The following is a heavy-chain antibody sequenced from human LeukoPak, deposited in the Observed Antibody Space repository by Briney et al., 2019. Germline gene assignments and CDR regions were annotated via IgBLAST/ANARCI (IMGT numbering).Heavy chain of an antibody. V-gene: IGHV1-18*01. D-gene: IGHD3-3*01. CDR1: GYTFTHYS. Sequence: ASVKVSCKASGYTFTHYSVSWVRQAPGRGLEWMGWISTYYGNTKYAQRFQGRVTMTTDTSTTTAYMEVRSLRYDDTAVYYCARMTMSGVATPYDYWGQGALVTVSS. CDR2: ISTYYGNT. J-gene: IGHJ4*02. CDR3: ARMTMSGVATPYDY.